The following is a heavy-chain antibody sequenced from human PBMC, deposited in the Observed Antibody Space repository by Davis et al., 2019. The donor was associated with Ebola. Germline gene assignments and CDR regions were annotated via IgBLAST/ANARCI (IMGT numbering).Heavy chain of an antibody. J-gene: IGHJ4*02. D-gene: IGHD3-22*01. Sequence: GESLKISCAASGFTFNTCAMTWVRQAPGKGPEWVSAISAGGGDTYYADSVKGRFTISRDNSKNTLYLQMNSLRAEDTAVYYCAKGGNVGYYYDSSGDYWGQGTLVTVSS. V-gene: IGHV3-23*01. CDR1: GFTFNTCA. CDR3: AKGGNVGYYYDSSGDY. CDR2: ISAGGGDT.